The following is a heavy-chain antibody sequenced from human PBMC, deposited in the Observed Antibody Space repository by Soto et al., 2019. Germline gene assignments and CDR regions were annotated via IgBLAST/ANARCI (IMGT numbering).Heavy chain of an antibody. CDR1: GGSISSSSYY. CDR2: IYYSGST. J-gene: IGHJ5*02. CDR3: ARGVAGPLHWFDP. V-gene: IGHV4-39*01. Sequence: SETLSLTCTVSGGSISSSSYYWVWIRQPPGKGLEWIGSIYYSGSTYYNPSLKSRVTISVDTSKNQFSLKLSSVTAADTAVYYCARGVAGPLHWFDPWGQGTLVTVSS. D-gene: IGHD6-19*01.